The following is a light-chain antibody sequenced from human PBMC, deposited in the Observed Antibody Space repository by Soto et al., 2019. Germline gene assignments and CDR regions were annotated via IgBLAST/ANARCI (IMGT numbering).Light chain of an antibody. J-gene: IGLJ1*01. CDR1: SSDVGDYNY. CDR3: SSYTSSSPLYV. CDR2: NVS. Sequence: QSALTQPASVSGSPGQSITISCTVTSSDVGDYNYVSWYQQYPGRAPKLIIYNVSNRPSGVSDRFSGSRSGNTASLTISGLQAEDEGDYYCSSYTSSSPLYVFGPVTKLTVL. V-gene: IGLV2-14*01.